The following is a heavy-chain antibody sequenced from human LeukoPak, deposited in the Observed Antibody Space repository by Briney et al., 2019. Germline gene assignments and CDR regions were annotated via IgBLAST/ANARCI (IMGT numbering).Heavy chain of an antibody. D-gene: IGHD3-9*01. V-gene: IGHV4-31*03. CDR3: ARAEQTYYDILTGTFDP. Sequence: SQTLSLTCTVSGGSISSGGYYGSWIRQHPGKGLEWIGYIYYSGSTYYNPSLKSRVTISVDTSKNQFSLKLSSVTAADTAVYYCARAEQTYYDILTGTFDPWGQGTLVTVSS. CDR2: IYYSGST. CDR1: GGSISSGGYY. J-gene: IGHJ5*02.